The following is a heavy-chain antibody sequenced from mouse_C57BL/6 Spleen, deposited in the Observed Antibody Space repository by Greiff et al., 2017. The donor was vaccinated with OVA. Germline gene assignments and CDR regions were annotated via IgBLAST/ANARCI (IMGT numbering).Heavy chain of an antibody. Sequence: VQLQQSGPELVKPGASVKISCKASGYTFTDYYMNWVKQSHGKSLEWIGDINPNNGGTSYNQKFKGKATLTVDKSSSTAYMELRSLTSEDSAVYYCARGSGLDYWGQGTTLTVSS. CDR1: GYTFTDYY. V-gene: IGHV1-26*01. CDR2: INPNNGGT. D-gene: IGHD3-2*02. J-gene: IGHJ2*01. CDR3: ARGSGLDY.